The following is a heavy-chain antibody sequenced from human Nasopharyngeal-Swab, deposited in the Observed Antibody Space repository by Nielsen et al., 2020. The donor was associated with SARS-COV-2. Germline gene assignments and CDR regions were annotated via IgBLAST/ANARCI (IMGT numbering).Heavy chain of an antibody. Sequence: VRQMPGKGLEWMGRIDPSDSYTNYSPSFQGHVTISADKSISTAYLQWSSLKASDTAMYYCARQFRGYYDSSGPLFWFDPWGQGTLVTVSS. V-gene: IGHV5-10-1*01. D-gene: IGHD3-22*01. CDR3: ARQFRGYYDSSGPLFWFDP. J-gene: IGHJ5*02. CDR2: IDPSDSYT.